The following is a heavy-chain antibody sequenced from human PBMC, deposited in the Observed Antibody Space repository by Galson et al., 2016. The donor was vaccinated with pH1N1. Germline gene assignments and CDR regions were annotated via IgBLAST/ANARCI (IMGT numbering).Heavy chain of an antibody. CDR2: IYLSDSHT. J-gene: IGHJ4*02. CDR1: GYSLTNYW. V-gene: IGHV5-51*01. CDR3: ASTRPEFRYFDWQKPHSFDY. Sequence: SGAEVKKPGESLKISCEGFGYSLTNYWIVWVRQMPEKGLEWMGIIYLSDSHTTYSPSFQGQVTISADKSISTAYLERSSLKASDTATYYCASTRPEFRYFDWQKPHSFDYWGQGTLVTVSS. D-gene: IGHD3-9*01.